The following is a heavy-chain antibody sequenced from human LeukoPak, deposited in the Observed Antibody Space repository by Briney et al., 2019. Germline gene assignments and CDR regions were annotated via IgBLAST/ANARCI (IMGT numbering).Heavy chain of an antibody. CDR1: GFTIRSYW. V-gene: IGHV3-74*01. CDR3: VRDGDDFNFDY. J-gene: IGHJ4*02. CDR2: VIRDGSFT. D-gene: IGHD5-24*01. Sequence: GGSLRLSCAASGFTIRSYWMHWVRQAPGKVLEWVSRVIRDGSFTNYADSVKGRFTISRDNAKNTLYLQMSSLRAEDTAVYFCVRDGDDFNFDYWGQGSLVTVSS.